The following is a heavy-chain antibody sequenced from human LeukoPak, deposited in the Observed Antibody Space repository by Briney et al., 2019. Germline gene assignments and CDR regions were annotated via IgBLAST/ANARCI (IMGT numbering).Heavy chain of an antibody. CDR3: ARDWDLSGGMDV. V-gene: IGHV4-38-2*02. D-gene: IGHD1-26*01. Sequence: SETLSLTCAVSGYSISSGYYWGWIRQPPGKGLEWIGSIYHSGSTYYNPSLKSRVTISVDTSKNQFSLKLSSVTAADTAVYYCARDWDLSGGMDVWGKGTTVTVSS. J-gene: IGHJ6*04. CDR1: GYSISSGYY. CDR2: IYHSGST.